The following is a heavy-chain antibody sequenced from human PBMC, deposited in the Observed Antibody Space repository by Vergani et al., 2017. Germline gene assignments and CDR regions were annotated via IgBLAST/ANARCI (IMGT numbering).Heavy chain of an antibody. Sequence: EVQLVESGGGLVQPGGSLRLSCAASGFTFSSYWMSWVRQAPGKGLEWVANIKQDGSEKYYVDSVKGRFTISRDNAKNSLYLQMNSLRAEDTAVYYCARDLGATWVFFDYWGQGTLVTVSS. D-gene: IGHD1-26*01. CDR1: GFTFSSYW. CDR3: ARDLGATWVFFDY. CDR2: IKQDGSEK. V-gene: IGHV3-7*03. J-gene: IGHJ4*02.